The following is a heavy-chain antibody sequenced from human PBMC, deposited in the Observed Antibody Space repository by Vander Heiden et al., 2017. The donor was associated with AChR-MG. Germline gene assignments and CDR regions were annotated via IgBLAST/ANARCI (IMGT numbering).Heavy chain of an antibody. CDR1: RGTFSSYA. Sequence: QVQLVQSAAEVKKPGSSVKVSCKASRGTFSSYAISWVRQAPGQGLEWMGGIIPIFGTANYAQKFQGRVTITADESTSTAYMELSSLRSEETAVYYCARDLGRFGELPLGDYWGQGTLVTVSS. CDR2: IIPIFGTA. V-gene: IGHV1-69*01. CDR3: ARDLGRFGELPLGDY. J-gene: IGHJ4*02. D-gene: IGHD3-10*01.